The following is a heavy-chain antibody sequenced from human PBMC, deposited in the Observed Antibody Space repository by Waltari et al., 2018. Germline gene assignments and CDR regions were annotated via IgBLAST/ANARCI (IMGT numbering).Heavy chain of an antibody. Sequence: EVHLLESGGGLAQPGGSRRLSCVGSGCAFIPYAMSWVRQGPGEGLEGGSGISDSGVITKYADSVKGRFTVSRDNSKNTVFLQLNSLRAEDTAIYYCARHLYSIDYLELGNWGQGTLVTVCS. CDR3: ARHLYSIDYLELGN. J-gene: IGHJ4*02. D-gene: IGHD3-22*01. CDR2: ISDSGVIT. V-gene: IGHV3-23*01. CDR1: GCAFIPYA.